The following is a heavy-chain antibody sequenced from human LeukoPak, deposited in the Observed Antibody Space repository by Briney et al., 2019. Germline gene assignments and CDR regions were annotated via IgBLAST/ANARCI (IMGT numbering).Heavy chain of an antibody. CDR2: ISSSSSTI. J-gene: IGHJ4*02. V-gene: IGHV3-48*04. CDR3: ASELAYYFDY. D-gene: IGHD1-1*01. CDR1: GFTFSSYR. Sequence: GGSLRLSCAASGFTFSSYRMNWVRQAPGKGLEWVSYISSSSSTIYYADSVKGRFTISRDNAKNSLYLQMNSLRAEDTAVYYCASELAYYFDYWGQGTLVTVSS.